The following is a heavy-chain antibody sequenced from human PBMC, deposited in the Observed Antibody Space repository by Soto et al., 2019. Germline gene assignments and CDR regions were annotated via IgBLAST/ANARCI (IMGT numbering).Heavy chain of an antibody. J-gene: IGHJ6*02. CDR2: ISYDGSNK. D-gene: IGHD3-3*01. Sequence: PGGSLRLSCAASGFTFSSYAMHWVRQAPGKGLEWVAVISYDGSNKYYADSVKGRFTISRDNSKNTLYLQMNSLRAEDTAVYYCARDRQDWFGVAQQSGMDVWGQGTTVTVSS. CDR3: ARDRQDWFGVAQQSGMDV. CDR1: GFTFSSYA. V-gene: IGHV3-30-3*01.